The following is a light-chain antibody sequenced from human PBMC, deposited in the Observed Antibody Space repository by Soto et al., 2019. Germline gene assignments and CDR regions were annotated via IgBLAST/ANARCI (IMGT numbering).Light chain of an antibody. CDR2: DAS. J-gene: IGKJ2*01. V-gene: IGKV3-11*01. CDR1: QSVSSY. CDR3: QPYGTSPPYT. Sequence: EIVLTQSPATLSLSPGERATLSCRASQSVSSYLAWYQQKPGQAPRLLIYDASNRSTDIPARFSGRGSGTDFTLTTRSLEPDDFAVYCYQPYGTSPPYTFGQGTKLDI.